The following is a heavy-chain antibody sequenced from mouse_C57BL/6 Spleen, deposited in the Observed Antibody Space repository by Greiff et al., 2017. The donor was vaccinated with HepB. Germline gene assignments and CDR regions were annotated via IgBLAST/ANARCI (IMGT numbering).Heavy chain of an antibody. CDR1: GFTFSSYG. CDR2: ISSGGSYT. J-gene: IGHJ4*01. V-gene: IGHV5-6*01. Sequence: EVMLVESGGDLVKPGGSLKLYCAASGFTFSSYGMSWVRQTPDKRLEWVATISSGGSYTYYPDSVKGRFTISRDNAKNTLYLQMSSLKSEDTAMYYCARHETYYSNYDAMDYWGQGTSVTVSS. D-gene: IGHD2-5*01. CDR3: ARHETYYSNYDAMDY.